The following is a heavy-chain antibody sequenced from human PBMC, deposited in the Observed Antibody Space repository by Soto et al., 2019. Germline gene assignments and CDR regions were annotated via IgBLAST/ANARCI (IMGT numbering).Heavy chain of an antibody. Sequence: ASVKVSCKASGYTFTGYYMHWVRQAPGQGLEWMGWINPNSGGTNYAQKFQGWVTMTRDTSISTAYMGLSGLRSDDTAVYYCAREDGYNFGYWGQGTLVTVSS. CDR2: INPNSGGT. J-gene: IGHJ4*02. CDR3: AREDGYNFGY. V-gene: IGHV1-2*04. D-gene: IGHD5-12*01. CDR1: GYTFTGYY.